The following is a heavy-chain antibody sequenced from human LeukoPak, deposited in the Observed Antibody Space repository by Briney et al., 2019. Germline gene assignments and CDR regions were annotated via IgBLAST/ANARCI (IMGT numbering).Heavy chain of an antibody. J-gene: IGHJ4*02. Sequence: GASVKVSCKASGYTFTSYAMHWVRQAAGQRLEGMGWINAGNGNTKYSQKCQGRVNITRDTSASTAYMELSSLRSEDTAVYYCAVLYCSSTSCFDFDYWGQGTLVTVSS. V-gene: IGHV1-3*01. CDR2: INAGNGNT. CDR1: GYTFTSYA. D-gene: IGHD2-2*01. CDR3: AVLYCSSTSCFDFDY.